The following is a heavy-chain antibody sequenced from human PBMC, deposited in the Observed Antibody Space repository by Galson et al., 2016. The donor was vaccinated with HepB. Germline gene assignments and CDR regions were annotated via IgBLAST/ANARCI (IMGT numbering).Heavy chain of an antibody. CDR1: GFTFSRYW. V-gene: IGHV3-74*01. Sequence: SLRLSCAASGFTFSRYWMRWVRQVPGKGLVWVSRINSAGSSRNYADSVKGRFTISRDTAESTLYLQMNSLRVEDTALYYCAVSMGGAFDWYDYLDYWGQETLVAVTS. J-gene: IGHJ4*02. CDR2: INSAGSSR. CDR3: AVSMGGAFDWYDYLDY. D-gene: IGHD3-9*01.